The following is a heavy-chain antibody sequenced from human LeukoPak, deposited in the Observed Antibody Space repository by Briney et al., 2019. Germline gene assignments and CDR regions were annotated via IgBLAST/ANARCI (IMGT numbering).Heavy chain of an antibody. CDR3: ARANVWFGELLSFDY. V-gene: IGHV4-61*01. CDR2: IYYSGST. Sequence: SETLSLTCTVSGGSVSSGSYYWSWIRQPPGRGLEWIGYIYYSGSTNYNPSLKSRVTISADTSKNQFSLKLSSVTAADTAVYYCARANVWFGELLSFDYWGQGTLVTVSS. D-gene: IGHD3-10*01. J-gene: IGHJ4*02. CDR1: GGSVSSGSYY.